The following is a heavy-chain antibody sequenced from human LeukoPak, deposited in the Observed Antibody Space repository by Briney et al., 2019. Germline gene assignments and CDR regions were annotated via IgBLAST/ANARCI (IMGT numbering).Heavy chain of an antibody. CDR3: ARGGDSSGYYYPNFDY. Sequence: SETLSLTCTVSGGSISIYYWSWIRQPPGKGLEWIGYIYYSGCTNYNPSLKSRVTISVDTSKNQFSLKLSSVTAADTAVYYCARGGDSSGYYYPNFDYWGQGTLVTVSS. CDR2: IYYSGCT. V-gene: IGHV4-59*01. J-gene: IGHJ4*02. D-gene: IGHD3-22*01. CDR1: GGSISIYY.